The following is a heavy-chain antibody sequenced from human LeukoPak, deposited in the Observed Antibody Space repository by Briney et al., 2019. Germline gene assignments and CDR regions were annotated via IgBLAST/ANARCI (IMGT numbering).Heavy chain of an antibody. J-gene: IGHJ3*02. V-gene: IGHV3-33*01. CDR1: GFTFNTYG. CDR2: IWYDGSNE. CDR3: ARDRRRDGYKLDAFDI. D-gene: IGHD5-24*01. Sequence: GGSLRLSCAASGFTFNTYGMHWVRQAPGKGLEWVAVIWYDGSNEYYVDSVKGRFTISRDNSKNTLYLQMNSLRAEDTAVYYCARDRRRDGYKLDAFDIWGQGTMVTVSS.